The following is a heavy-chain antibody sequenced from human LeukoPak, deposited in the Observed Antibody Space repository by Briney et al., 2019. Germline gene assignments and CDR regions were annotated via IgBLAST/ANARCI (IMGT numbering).Heavy chain of an antibody. CDR3: ARYCLSSSWAKQYNWFDP. D-gene: IGHD6-13*01. V-gene: IGHV4-39*07. Sequence: PSETLSLTCTVSGGSIRSTSYYWGWIRQPPGKGLEWIGSIYYSGSTYYNPSLKSRVTISVDTSKNQFSLKLSSVTAADTAVYYCARYCLSSSWAKQYNWFDPWGQGTLVTVSS. J-gene: IGHJ5*02. CDR2: IYYSGST. CDR1: GGSIRSTSYY.